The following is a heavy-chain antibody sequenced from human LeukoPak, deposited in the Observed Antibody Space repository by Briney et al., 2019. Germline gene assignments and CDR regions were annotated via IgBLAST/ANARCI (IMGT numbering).Heavy chain of an antibody. CDR3: ATDPSYTYYYDSSAL. Sequence: GGSLRLSCAASGFNFDDYGMSWVRQAPGKGLEWVANIKQDGSEKYYVDSVKGRFTISRDNAKNSLYLQMNSLSAEDTAVYYCATDPSYTYYYDSSALWGQGTLVTVSS. D-gene: IGHD3-22*01. CDR1: GFNFDDYG. CDR2: IKQDGSEK. V-gene: IGHV3-7*01. J-gene: IGHJ4*02.